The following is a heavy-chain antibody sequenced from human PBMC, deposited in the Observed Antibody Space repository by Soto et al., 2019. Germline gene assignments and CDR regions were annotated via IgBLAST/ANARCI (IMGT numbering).Heavy chain of an antibody. D-gene: IGHD3-10*01. CDR1: GGSFSDYY. V-gene: IGHV4-34*01. Sequence: PSETLSLTCAAHGGSFSDYYWSWIRQPPGKGLEWIGEINHSGSTNYNPSLKSRVTISVDTSKNQFSLKLSSVTAADTAVYYCARGPPYGSGSYFYWGQGTLVTVSS. J-gene: IGHJ4*02. CDR2: INHSGST. CDR3: ARGPPYGSGSYFY.